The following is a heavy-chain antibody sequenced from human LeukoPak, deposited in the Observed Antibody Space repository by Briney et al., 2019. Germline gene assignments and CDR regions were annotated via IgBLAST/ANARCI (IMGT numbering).Heavy chain of an antibody. Sequence: GGSLRLSCAASGFTFSSYGMHWVRQAPGKGLEWVGFIRSKAYGGTTEYAASVKGRFTISRDDSKSIAYLQMNSLKTEDTAVYYCTRDVYYYDSSGYWVWGQGTLVTVSS. V-gene: IGHV3-49*04. CDR2: IRSKAYGGTT. CDR3: TRDVYYYDSSGYWV. D-gene: IGHD3-22*01. J-gene: IGHJ4*02. CDR1: GFTFSSYG.